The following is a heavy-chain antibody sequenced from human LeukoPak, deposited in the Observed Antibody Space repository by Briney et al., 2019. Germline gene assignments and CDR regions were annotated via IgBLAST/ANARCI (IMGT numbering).Heavy chain of an antibody. J-gene: IGHJ3*01. Sequence: GGSLRLSCAASGFTFSSYAMSWVRQAPGKGLEWVSTISAGGASTYYADSVKGRFTISRDNSKNTLYLQMNSLRAEDTAVYYCAKDGEYSNSPVDVWGQGTMVTVSS. CDR1: GFTFSSYA. CDR2: ISAGGAST. D-gene: IGHD6-6*01. V-gene: IGHV3-23*01. CDR3: AKDGEYSNSPVDV.